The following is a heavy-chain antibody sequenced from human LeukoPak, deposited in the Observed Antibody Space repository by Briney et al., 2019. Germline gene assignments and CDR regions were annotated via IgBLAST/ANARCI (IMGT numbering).Heavy chain of an antibody. J-gene: IGHJ5*02. Sequence: ASVNVSCKASGGTFSSYAMSWVRQAPGQGLEWMGGIIPIFGTANYAQKFQGRVTITADESTSTAYMELSSLRSEDTAVYYCSLRGVNIVPFQFDPWGQGTLVTVSS. CDR3: SLRGVNIVPFQFDP. CDR2: IIPIFGTA. D-gene: IGHD2/OR15-2a*01. CDR1: GGTFSSYA. V-gene: IGHV1-69*13.